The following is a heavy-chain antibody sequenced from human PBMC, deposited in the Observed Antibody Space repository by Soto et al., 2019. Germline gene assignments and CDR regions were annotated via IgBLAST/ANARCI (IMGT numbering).Heavy chain of an antibody. CDR2: INHSGST. V-gene: IGHV4-34*01. Sequence: SETLSLTCAVYGGSFSGYYWSWIRQPPGKGLEWIGEINHSGSTNYNPSLKSRVTISVDTSKNQFSLKLSSVTAADTAVYYCARGPRITIFGVVTNRYYYYYMDVWGKGTTVTVSS. D-gene: IGHD3-3*01. J-gene: IGHJ6*03. CDR1: GGSFSGYY. CDR3: ARGPRITIFGVVTNRYYYYYMDV.